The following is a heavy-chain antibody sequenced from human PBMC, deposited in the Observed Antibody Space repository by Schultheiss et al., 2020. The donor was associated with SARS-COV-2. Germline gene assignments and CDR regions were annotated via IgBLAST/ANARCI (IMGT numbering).Heavy chain of an antibody. V-gene: IGHV4-34*01. CDR3: ARWGGDGTDYYYYGMDV. D-gene: IGHD1-1*01. Sequence: SETLSLTCAVYGGSFSGYYWSWIRQHPGKGLEWIGEINHSGSTNYNPSLKSRVTISVDTSKNQFSLKLSSVTAADTAVYYCARWGGDGTDYYYYGMDVWGQGTTVTVSS. J-gene: IGHJ6*02. CDR2: INHSGST. CDR1: GGSFSGYY.